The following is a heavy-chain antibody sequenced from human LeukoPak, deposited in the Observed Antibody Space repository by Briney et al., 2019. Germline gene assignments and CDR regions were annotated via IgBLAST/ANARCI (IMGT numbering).Heavy chain of an antibody. CDR3: ARESDGTWFDP. V-gene: IGHV1-18*01. Sequence: ASVKVSCKASGYIFTSYGISWVRQAPGQGLEWMGWISPNNGNTNYAQKLQGRVTMTTDTSTSTAYMELRSLRSDDTAVYYCARESDGTWFDPWGQGTLVTVSS. CDR1: GYIFTSYG. CDR2: ISPNNGNT. D-gene: IGHD6-13*01. J-gene: IGHJ5*02.